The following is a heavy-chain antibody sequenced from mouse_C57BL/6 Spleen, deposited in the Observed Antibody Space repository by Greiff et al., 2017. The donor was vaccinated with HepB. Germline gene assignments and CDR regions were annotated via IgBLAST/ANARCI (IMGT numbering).Heavy chain of an antibody. V-gene: IGHV1-80*01. CDR2: IYPGDGDT. CDR1: GYAFSSYW. J-gene: IGHJ3*01. CDR3: ALIYYGNPWFAY. Sequence: QVQLKESGAELVKPGASVKISCKASGYAFSSYWMNWVKQRPGKGLEWIGQIYPGDGDTNYNGKFKGKATLTADKSSSTASMQLSSLTSEDSAVSFCALIYYGNPWFAYWGQGTLVTVSA. D-gene: IGHD2-1*01.